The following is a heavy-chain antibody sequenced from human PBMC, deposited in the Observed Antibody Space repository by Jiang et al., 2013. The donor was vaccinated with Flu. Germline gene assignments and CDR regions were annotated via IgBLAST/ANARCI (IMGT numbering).Heavy chain of an antibody. D-gene: IGHD3-22*01. CDR2: TYYRSKWYN. Sequence: RGLEWLGRTYYRSKWYNDYAVSVKSRITINQTHPRTQFSLQLNSVTPEDTAVYYCARDSSGYYYYFDYWGQGTLVTVSS. CDR3: ARDSSGYYYYFDY. V-gene: IGHV6-1*01. J-gene: IGHJ4*02.